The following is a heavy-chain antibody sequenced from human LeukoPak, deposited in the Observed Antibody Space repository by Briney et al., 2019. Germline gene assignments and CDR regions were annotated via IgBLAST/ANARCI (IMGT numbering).Heavy chain of an antibody. CDR3: ARRSGGSSKMDY. Sequence: SETLSLTCIVSGGSISSGNYYWGWIRQPPGKGLEWIGNIHYSGSTYYNPSLKSRVTISVDTPKNQSSLKLSSVTAADTAVYYCARRSGGSSKMDYWGQGTLVTVSS. V-gene: IGHV4-39*01. CDR2: IHYSGST. CDR1: GGSISSGNYY. D-gene: IGHD2-15*01. J-gene: IGHJ4*02.